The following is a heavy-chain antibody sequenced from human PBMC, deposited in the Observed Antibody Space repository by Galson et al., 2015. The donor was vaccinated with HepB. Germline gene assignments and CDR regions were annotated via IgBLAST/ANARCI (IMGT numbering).Heavy chain of an antibody. D-gene: IGHD4-11*01. CDR2: ISYDGSNK. V-gene: IGHV3-30*18. J-gene: IGHJ3*02. CDR1: GFTFSSYG. Sequence: SLRLSCAASGFTFSSYGMHWVRQAPGKGLEWVAVISYDGSNKYYADSVKGRFTISRDNSKNTLYLQMNSLRAEDTAVYYCAKPLEPTATDDAFDIWGQGTMVTVSS. CDR3: AKPLEPTATDDAFDI.